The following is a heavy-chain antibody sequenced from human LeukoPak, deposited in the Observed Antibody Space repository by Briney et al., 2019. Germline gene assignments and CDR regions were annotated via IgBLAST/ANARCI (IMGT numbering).Heavy chain of an antibody. Sequence: GASVKVSCKASGYTFTSYYMHWVRQAPGQGLEWMGIINPSGGSTSYAQKFQGRVTMTRDMSTSTVYMKLSSLTSEDTAVYYCARVQSSSFYYMDVWGKGTTVTVSS. CDR2: INPSGGST. V-gene: IGHV1-46*01. J-gene: IGHJ6*03. D-gene: IGHD6-13*01. CDR1: GYTFTSYY. CDR3: ARVQSSSFYYMDV.